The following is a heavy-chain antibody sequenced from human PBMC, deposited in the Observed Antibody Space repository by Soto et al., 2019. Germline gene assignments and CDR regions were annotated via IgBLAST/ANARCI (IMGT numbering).Heavy chain of an antibody. CDR3: ARGGYSSGWYHYYGMDV. J-gene: IGHJ6*02. D-gene: IGHD6-19*01. CDR1: GGSISSSSYY. CDR2: IYYSGST. Sequence: SETLSLTCTVSGGSISSSSYYWGWIRQPPGKGLEWIRSIYYSGSTYYNPSLKSRVTISVDTSKNQFSLKLSSVTAADTAVYYCARGGYSSGWYHYYGMDVWGQGTTVTVSS. V-gene: IGHV4-39*01.